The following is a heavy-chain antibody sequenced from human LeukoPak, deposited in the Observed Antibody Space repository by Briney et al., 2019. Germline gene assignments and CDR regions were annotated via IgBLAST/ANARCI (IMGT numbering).Heavy chain of an antibody. CDR1: GGTFSSYA. CDR3: ARDGGSGWSFDY. J-gene: IGHJ4*02. D-gene: IGHD6-19*01. CDR2: IIPIFGIA. V-gene: IGHV1-69*04. Sequence: SVKVSCKASGGTFSSYAISWVRQAPGQGLEWMGRIIPIFGIANYAQKFQGRVTITADKSTSTAYMELSSLRSEDTAVYYCARDGGSGWSFDYWGQGILVAVSS.